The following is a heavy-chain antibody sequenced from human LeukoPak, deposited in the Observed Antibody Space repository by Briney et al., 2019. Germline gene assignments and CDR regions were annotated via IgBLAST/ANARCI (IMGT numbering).Heavy chain of an antibody. CDR2: MNPNSGNT. CDR3: ARVRSAVTTLAKRNWFDP. Sequence: ASVKVSCKASGYTFTSYDINWVRQATGQGLEWMGWMNPNSGNTGYAQKFQGRVTMTRNTSISTAYMELSSLRSEDTAVYYCARVRSAVTTLAKRNWFDPWGQGTLVTVS. J-gene: IGHJ5*02. CDR1: GYTFTSYD. V-gene: IGHV1-8*01. D-gene: IGHD4-17*01.